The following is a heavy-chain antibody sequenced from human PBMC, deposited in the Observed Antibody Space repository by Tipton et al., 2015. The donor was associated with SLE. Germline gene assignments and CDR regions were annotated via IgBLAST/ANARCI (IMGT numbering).Heavy chain of an antibody. CDR1: GGSISSYY. V-gene: IGHV4-59*08. D-gene: IGHD4-23*01. J-gene: IGHJ5*02. CDR2: IYYSGST. Sequence: LRLSCTVSGGSISSYYWSWIRQPPGKGLEWIGYIYYSGSTNYNPSLKSRVTISVDTSKNQFSLKLSSVTAADTAVYYCATSDGGNSRSWFDPWGQGTLVTVSS. CDR3: ATSDGGNSRSWFDP.